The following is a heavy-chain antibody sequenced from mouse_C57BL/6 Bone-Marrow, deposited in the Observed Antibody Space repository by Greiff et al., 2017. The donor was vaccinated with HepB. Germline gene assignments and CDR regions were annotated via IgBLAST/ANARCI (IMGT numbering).Heavy chain of an antibody. D-gene: IGHD1-1*01. Sequence: EVQLVESGPGLVKPSQSLSLTCSVTGYSITSGYYWNWIRQFPGNKLEWMGYISYDGSNNYNPSLKNRISITRDTSKNQFFLKLNSVTTEDTATYYCAREGPYYYGSSYYFDYWGQGTTLTVSS. V-gene: IGHV3-6*01. CDR1: GYSITSGYY. J-gene: IGHJ2*01. CDR2: ISYDGSN. CDR3: AREGPYYYGSSYYFDY.